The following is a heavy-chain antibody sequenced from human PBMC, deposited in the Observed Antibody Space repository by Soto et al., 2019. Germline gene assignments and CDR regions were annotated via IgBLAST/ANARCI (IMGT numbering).Heavy chain of an antibody. V-gene: IGHV3-30*04. J-gene: IGHJ4*02. D-gene: IGHD2-21*02. CDR1: GFTFSSYT. CDR3: TRGGGNQLGDCYDN. Sequence: QVQLVESGGGVVQPGRSLRLSCAASGFTFSSYTMHWVRQAPGKGLEWVALIYYDGSQKYYADSVKRRFTISRDNSKKMMNLDMNSLRTEDTAVYYCTRGGGNQLGDCYDNWGQGTLVTVSS. CDR2: IYYDGSQK.